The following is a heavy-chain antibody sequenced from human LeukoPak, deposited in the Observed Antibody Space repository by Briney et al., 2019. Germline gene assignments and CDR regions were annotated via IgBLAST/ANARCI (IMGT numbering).Heavy chain of an antibody. V-gene: IGHV4-34*01. D-gene: IGHD2/OR15-2a*01. CDR3: ASGRPGQIVGQGYMDV. Sequence: PSETLSLTCAVYGGSFSGYYWSWIRQPPGKGLEWIGEINHSGSTNYNPSLKSRVTISVDTSKNQFSLKLSSVTAADTAVYYCASGRPGQIVGQGYMDVWGKGTTVTVSS. CDR2: INHSGST. CDR1: GGSFSGYY. J-gene: IGHJ6*03.